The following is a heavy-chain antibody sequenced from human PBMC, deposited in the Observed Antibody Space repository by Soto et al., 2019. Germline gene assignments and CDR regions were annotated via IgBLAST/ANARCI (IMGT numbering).Heavy chain of an antibody. CDR1: GGTFSSYA. Sequence: QVQLVQSGAEVKKPGSSVKVSCKASGGTFSSYAISWVRQAPGQGLEWMGGIIPIFDTANYAQKFQGRVTITADESTSTAYMELSSLRSEDTAVYYCACIAVAGTYYYYGMDVWGQGTTVTVSS. CDR3: ACIAVAGTYYYYGMDV. J-gene: IGHJ6*02. CDR2: IIPIFDTA. V-gene: IGHV1-69*01. D-gene: IGHD6-19*01.